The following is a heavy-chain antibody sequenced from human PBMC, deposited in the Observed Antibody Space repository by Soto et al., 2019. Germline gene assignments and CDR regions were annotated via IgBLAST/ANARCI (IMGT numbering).Heavy chain of an antibody. CDR2: VYYSGTT. J-gene: IGHJ6*02. CDR3: ARGGSRTGWYVRAYYNYGMDV. V-gene: IGHV4-59*11. CDR1: GGSITIHY. Sequence: SETLSLTCTVSGGSITIHYWSWIRLPPGKGLEWIGYVYYSGTTSYNPSLKSRVAISVDTSKNQFSLKLSSVTAADTAVYYCARGGSRTGWYVRAYYNYGMDVWGQGTTVTVSS. D-gene: IGHD6-19*01.